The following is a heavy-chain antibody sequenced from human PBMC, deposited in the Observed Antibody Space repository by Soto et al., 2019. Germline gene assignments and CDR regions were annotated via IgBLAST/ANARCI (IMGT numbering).Heavy chain of an antibody. D-gene: IGHD2-2*02. CDR3: AKSPNFYCSSPNCYKYYFDH. V-gene: IGHV3-30*18. CDR1: GFTFNTYG. Sequence: QEQLVESRGGVVQPGKSLRLSCAASGFTFNTYGMHWVRQAPGKGLEWVAVISYDGSEKYYVDSVKGRFTISKDNSKNTLYLQMNSLRPEDTAVYYCAKSPNFYCSSPNCYKYYFDHWGQGTRVTVSS. CDR2: ISYDGSEK. J-gene: IGHJ4*02.